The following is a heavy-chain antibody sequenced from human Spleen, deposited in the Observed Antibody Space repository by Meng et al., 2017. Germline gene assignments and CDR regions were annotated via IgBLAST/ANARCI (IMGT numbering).Heavy chain of an antibody. CDR3: ARGEQWKAPVVNY. CDR2: INNSGST. CDR1: GGSIDTTIW. J-gene: IGHJ4*02. V-gene: IGHV4-4*02. D-gene: IGHD6-19*01. Sequence: QVQLQQSGPGLVQPSGTLSLTCAVSGGSIDTTIWWSWVRQPPGKGLEWIGEINNSGSTTYNPSLESRVTISVDPSKNQFSLKMSSVSAADTAVYFCARGEQWKAPVVNYWGPGTLVTVSS.